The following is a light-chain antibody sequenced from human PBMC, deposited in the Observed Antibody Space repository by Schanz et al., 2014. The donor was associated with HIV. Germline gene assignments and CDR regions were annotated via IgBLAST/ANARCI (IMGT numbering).Light chain of an antibody. J-gene: IGLJ2*01. CDR2: EVR. V-gene: IGLV2-14*02. CDR3: QTYDSGISGVV. CDR1: SSNIGNYNL. Sequence: QSVLTQPASVSGSPGQSITISCSGASSNIGNYNLVSWFQHHPGEAPKIVIFEVRQRPSGVPDRFSGSKSGTSASLTITGLQAEDEADYYCQTYDSGISGVVFGGGTKLTVL.